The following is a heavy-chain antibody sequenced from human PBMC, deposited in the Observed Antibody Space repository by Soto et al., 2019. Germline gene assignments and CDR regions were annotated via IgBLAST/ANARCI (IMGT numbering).Heavy chain of an antibody. D-gene: IGHD2-15*01. J-gene: IGHJ5*02. CDR3: AREMSGGSCYRCNWFDP. CDR2: IYYSGST. CDR1: GGSISSYY. Sequence: SETLSLACTVSGGSISSYYWSWIRQPPGKGLEWIGYIYYSGSTNYNPSLKSRVTISVDTSKNQFSLKLSSVTAADTAVYYCAREMSGGSCYRCNWFDPWGQGTLVTVSS. V-gene: IGHV4-59*01.